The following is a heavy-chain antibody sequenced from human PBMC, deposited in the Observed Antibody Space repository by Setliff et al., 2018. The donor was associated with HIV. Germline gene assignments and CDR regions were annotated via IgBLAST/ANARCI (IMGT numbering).Heavy chain of an antibody. Sequence: SETLSLTCTVSGGSISSHYWSLIRQPPGKDLEWIGSIYHTGSTNYNPSLKSRVMISVDKSKNQFSLRLTSVTAADTAVYYCARGRLYGVVDYWGQGTLVTVSS. CDR1: GGSISSHY. J-gene: IGHJ4*02. D-gene: IGHD3-10*01. CDR3: ARGRLYGVVDY. V-gene: IGHV4-59*11. CDR2: IYHTGST.